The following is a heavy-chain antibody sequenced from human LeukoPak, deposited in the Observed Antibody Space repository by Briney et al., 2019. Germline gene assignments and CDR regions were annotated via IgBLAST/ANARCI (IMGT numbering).Heavy chain of an antibody. J-gene: IGHJ3*02. Sequence: GGSLRLSCAASGFTFSDAWMTWVRQAPGKGLEWVGRIKTKTDGGTADYATPVKGRFTISRDDSENTLYLQMNSLKTEDTALYYCTKDSDILTGYYRGAFDIWGQGTMVTVSS. D-gene: IGHD3-9*01. CDR1: GFTFSDAW. CDR2: IKTKTDGGTA. V-gene: IGHV3-15*01. CDR3: TKDSDILTGYYRGAFDI.